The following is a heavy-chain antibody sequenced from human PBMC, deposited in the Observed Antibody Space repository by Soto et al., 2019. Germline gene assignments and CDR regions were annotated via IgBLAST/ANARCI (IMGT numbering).Heavy chain of an antibody. CDR2: ISYDGNNK. V-gene: IGHV3-30*18. CDR1: GFTFSKYG. CDR3: VKDLPGADHTSGYLYSAHYYGMDA. Sequence: GGALRLSCAASGFTFSKYGMHWVRQAPGKGLEWVAFISYDGNNKNYAESVKGRFTISRDNSKNTVFLQMNSLRVEDTPVFYCVKDLPGADHTSGYLYSAHYYGMDAWAQGTTVTVSS. D-gene: IGHD3-22*01. J-gene: IGHJ6*02.